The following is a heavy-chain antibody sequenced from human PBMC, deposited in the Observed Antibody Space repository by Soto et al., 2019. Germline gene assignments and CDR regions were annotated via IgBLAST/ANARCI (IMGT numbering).Heavy chain of an antibody. J-gene: IGHJ3*02. Sequence: QVQLQESGPGLVKPSETLSLTCTVSGGSISSYYWSWIRQPPGKGLEWIGYIYYSGSTNYNPSLKSRVTISVDTSKNQFSLKLSSVTAADTAVYYCARALPRQMWGVRGNEAFDIWGQGTMVTVSS. CDR3: ARALPRQMWGVRGNEAFDI. CDR2: IYYSGST. CDR1: GGSISSYY. D-gene: IGHD1-26*01. V-gene: IGHV4-59*01.